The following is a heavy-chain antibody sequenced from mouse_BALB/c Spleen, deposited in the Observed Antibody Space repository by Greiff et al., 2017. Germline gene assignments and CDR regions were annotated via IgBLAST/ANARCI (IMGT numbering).Heavy chain of an antibody. V-gene: IGHV1-54*01. CDR3: ARDDGSSSWFAY. J-gene: IGHJ3*01. D-gene: IGHD1-1*01. CDR1: GYAFTNYL. CDR2: INPGSGGT. Sequence: QVQLQQSGAELVRPGTSVKVSCKASGYAFTNYLIEWVKQRPGQGLEWIGVINPGSGGTNYNEKFKGKATLTADKSSSTAYMQRSSLTSDDSAVYFCARDDGSSSWFAYWGQGTLVTVSA.